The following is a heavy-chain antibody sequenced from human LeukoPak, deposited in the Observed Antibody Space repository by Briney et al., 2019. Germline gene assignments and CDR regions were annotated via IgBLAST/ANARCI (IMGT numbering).Heavy chain of an antibody. Sequence: TGGSLRLSCAASGFTVSSNYMSWVRQAPGKGLEWVSVIYSGGTTYYADSVKGRFTISRDNSKNTLHLQMNSLRAEDTAVYYCARDIELSCWGQGTLVTVSS. CDR1: GFTVSSNY. CDR2: IYSGGTT. CDR3: ARDIELSC. J-gene: IGHJ4*02. D-gene: IGHD1-26*01. V-gene: IGHV3-66*01.